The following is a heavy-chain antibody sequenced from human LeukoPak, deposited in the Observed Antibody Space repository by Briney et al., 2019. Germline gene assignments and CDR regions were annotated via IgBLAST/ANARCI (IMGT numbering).Heavy chain of an antibody. Sequence: ASVKVSCKASGYTFTSYGISWVRQAPGQGLEWMGWISAYNGNTNYAQKLQGRVTMTTDTSTSTAYMELRSLRSEDTAVYYCARAEDIVVVPAPIGDMAYWGQGTLVTVSS. J-gene: IGHJ4*02. V-gene: IGHV1-18*01. CDR1: GYTFTSYG. CDR3: ARAEDIVVVPAPIGDMAY. D-gene: IGHD2-2*01. CDR2: ISAYNGNT.